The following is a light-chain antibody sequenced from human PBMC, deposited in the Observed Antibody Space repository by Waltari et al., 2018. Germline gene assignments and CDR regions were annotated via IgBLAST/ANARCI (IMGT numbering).Light chain of an antibody. J-gene: IGLJ1*01. CDR3: SSYTSSSTYV. V-gene: IGLV2-14*03. CDR1: SSDVGGYKY. Sequence: QSALTQPASVSGSPGQSITISCTGTSSDVGGYKYVSWYQQHPGKAPKLMIYDVSNRPSRVSNRFSGSKSCNTASLTISGLQAEDEADYYCSSYTSSSTYVFGTGTKVTVL. CDR2: DVS.